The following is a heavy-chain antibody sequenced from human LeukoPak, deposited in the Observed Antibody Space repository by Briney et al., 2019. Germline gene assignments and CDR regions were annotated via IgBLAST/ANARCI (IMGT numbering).Heavy chain of an antibody. J-gene: IGHJ4*02. Sequence: SGGSLRLSCAASGFTFSTYGMHWVRQAPGKGLEWVAVISYDGSNEYYADSVMGRFTISRDNSKNTLYLQMSSLRAEDTAVYYCAKEFNRGLPDYWGQGTLVTVPS. D-gene: IGHD2-21*01. CDR2: ISYDGSNE. V-gene: IGHV3-30*18. CDR3: AKEFNRGLPDY. CDR1: GFTFSTYG.